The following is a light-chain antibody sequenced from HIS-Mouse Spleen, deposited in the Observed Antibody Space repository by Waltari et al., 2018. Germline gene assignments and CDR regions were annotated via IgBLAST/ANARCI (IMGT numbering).Light chain of an antibody. CDR1: SSNIGSNY. Sequence: QSVLTQPPSASGTPGQRVTISCSGSSSNIGSNYVYWYQQLPGTAPKLLNYRNKQRPSGVPDRFSGSKSGTSASLAISGLRSEDEADYYCAAWDDSLSGVVFGGGTKLTVL. V-gene: IGLV1-47*01. CDR2: RNK. J-gene: IGLJ2*01. CDR3: AAWDDSLSGVV.